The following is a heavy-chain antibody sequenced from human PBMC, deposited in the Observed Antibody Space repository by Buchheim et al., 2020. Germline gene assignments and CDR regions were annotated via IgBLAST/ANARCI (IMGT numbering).Heavy chain of an antibody. J-gene: IGHJ4*02. V-gene: IGHV3-33*01. Sequence: QVQLVESGGGVVQPGRSLRLSCAASGFTFSSYGMHWVRQAPGKGLEWVAVIWYDGSNKYYADSVKGRFTISRDNSKNTLYLRMNSLRAEDTAVYYCARRARRDILTGYDFDYWGQGTL. CDR3: ARRARRDILTGYDFDY. CDR1: GFTFSSYG. CDR2: IWYDGSNK. D-gene: IGHD3-9*01.